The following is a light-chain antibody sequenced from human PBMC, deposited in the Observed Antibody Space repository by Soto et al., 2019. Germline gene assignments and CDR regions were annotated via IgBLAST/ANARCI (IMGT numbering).Light chain of an antibody. CDR3: SAYAGSSNGV. J-gene: IGLJ1*01. CDR2: EVS. CDR1: SSDVGGYNF. V-gene: IGLV2-8*01. Sequence: QSALTQPPSASGSPGQSVTISCTGTSSDVGGYNFVSWYQQHPGKAPKLIISEVSKRPSGVPDRLSGSKSGNTASLTVSGLQAEDEADYYCSAYAGSSNGVFGTGTKVTVL.